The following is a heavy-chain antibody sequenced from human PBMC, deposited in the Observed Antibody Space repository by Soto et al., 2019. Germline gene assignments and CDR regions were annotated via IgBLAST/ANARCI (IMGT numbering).Heavy chain of an antibody. CDR3: AKEALVDIVATIPSYFDY. J-gene: IGHJ4*02. V-gene: IGHV3-30*18. CDR1: GFTFSSYG. CDR2: ISYDGSNK. D-gene: IGHD5-12*01. Sequence: QTGGSLRLSCAASGFTFSSYGMHWVRQAPGKGLEWVAVISYDGSNKYYADSVKGRFTISRDNSKNTLYLQMNSLRAEDTAVYYCAKEALVDIVATIPSYFDYWGQGTLVTVSS.